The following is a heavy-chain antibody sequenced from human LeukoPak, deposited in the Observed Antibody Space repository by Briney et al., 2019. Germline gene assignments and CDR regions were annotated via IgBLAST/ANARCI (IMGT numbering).Heavy chain of an antibody. D-gene: IGHD3-22*01. Sequence: SETLSLTCGVYGGSFSGYYWSWIRQPPGKGLEWIGEINPRGSTNYNPSLKSRVTISVDTSKNQFSLKLSSVTAADTAVYYCARTSIYYDSSGYRSWGQGTLVTVSS. CDR2: INPRGST. CDR3: ARTSIYYDSSGYRS. V-gene: IGHV4-34*01. J-gene: IGHJ5*02. CDR1: GGSFSGYY.